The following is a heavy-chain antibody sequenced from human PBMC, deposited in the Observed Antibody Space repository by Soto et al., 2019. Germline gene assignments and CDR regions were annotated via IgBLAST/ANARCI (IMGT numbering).Heavy chain of an antibody. D-gene: IGHD1-7*01. Sequence: QVQLVESGGGVVQPGRSLRLSCAASGFTFSSYAMHWVRQAPGKGLEWVAVISYDGSNKYYADSVKGRFTISRDNSKNTLYLQMNSLRAEDTAVYYCARIYTGTSRAFDIWGKGTMVTVSS. J-gene: IGHJ3*02. V-gene: IGHV3-30-3*01. CDR2: ISYDGSNK. CDR1: GFTFSSYA. CDR3: ARIYTGTSRAFDI.